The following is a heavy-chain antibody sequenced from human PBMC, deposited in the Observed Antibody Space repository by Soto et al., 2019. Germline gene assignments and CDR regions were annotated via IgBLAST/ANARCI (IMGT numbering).Heavy chain of an antibody. D-gene: IGHD3-3*01. Sequence: EVQLVESGGGLVQPGGSLRLSCAASGFTFSDHYIDWVRQAPGKGLEWVGRTRSKPNSYTPEYAASVKGRFTISTDDSNNLVSLQMGSLKTEDTAVYYCSSVLLGDYTGGSPLWGQGTLVTVSS. CDR2: TRSKPNSYTP. V-gene: IGHV3-72*01. CDR3: SSVLLGDYTGGSPL. CDR1: GFTFSDHY. J-gene: IGHJ4*02.